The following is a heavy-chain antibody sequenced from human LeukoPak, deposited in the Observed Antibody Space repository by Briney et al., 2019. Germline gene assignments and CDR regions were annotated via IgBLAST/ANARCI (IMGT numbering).Heavy chain of an antibody. Sequence: SETLSLTCTVSGGSISSGDYYWSWIRQPPGKGLEWVGYIYYSGRTYYNPSRTSRVTISVDTSKNQFSLKLSSVTAADTAVYYCARDRLGYCSSTSCYTGSGHWFDPWGQGTLVTVSS. CDR3: ARDRLGYCSSTSCYTGSGHWFDP. CDR1: GGSISSGDYY. V-gene: IGHV4-30-4*08. D-gene: IGHD2-2*02. CDR2: IYYSGRT. J-gene: IGHJ5*02.